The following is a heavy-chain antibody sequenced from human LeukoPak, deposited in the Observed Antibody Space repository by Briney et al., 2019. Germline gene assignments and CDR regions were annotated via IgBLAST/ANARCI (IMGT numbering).Heavy chain of an antibody. CDR3: ARKYNNSVDY. CDR1: GGTFSSYA. V-gene: IGHV1-2*02. CDR2: INPNSGGT. D-gene: IGHD1-1*01. Sequence: ASVKVSCKASGGTFSSYAISWVRQAPGQGLEWMGWINPNSGGTNYTQKFQGRVTMTRDTSISTAYMELSRLRSDDTAVYYCARKYNNSVDYWGQGTLVTVSS. J-gene: IGHJ4*02.